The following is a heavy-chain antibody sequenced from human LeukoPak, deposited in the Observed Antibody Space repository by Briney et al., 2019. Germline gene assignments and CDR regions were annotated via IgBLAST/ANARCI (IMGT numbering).Heavy chain of an antibody. D-gene: IGHD3-16*02. CDR1: GGSISSYY. Sequence: PSETLSLTCTVSGGSISSYYWSWIRQPPGKGLEWIVYIYYSGSTNYNPSLKSRVTISVDTSKNQFSLKLSSVTAADTAVYYCARVPSYYDYVWGSYRSGAFDIWGQGTMVTVSS. CDR2: IYYSGST. J-gene: IGHJ3*02. V-gene: IGHV4-59*08. CDR3: ARVPSYYDYVWGSYRSGAFDI.